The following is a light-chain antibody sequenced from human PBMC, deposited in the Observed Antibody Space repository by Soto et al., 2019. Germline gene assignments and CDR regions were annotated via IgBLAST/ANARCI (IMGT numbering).Light chain of an antibody. Sequence: VMTQTPLSLSVAPGQPASISCKSSQSLLHITGETFLFWYQQKPGQAPRLLIYGASTRATGIPARFSGSGSGTEFTLIISSLQSEDSAVYYCQQYNSWLWTFGQGTKVDIK. CDR2: GAS. J-gene: IGKJ1*01. V-gene: IGKV3-15*01. CDR3: QQYNSWLWT. CDR1: QSLLHITGET.